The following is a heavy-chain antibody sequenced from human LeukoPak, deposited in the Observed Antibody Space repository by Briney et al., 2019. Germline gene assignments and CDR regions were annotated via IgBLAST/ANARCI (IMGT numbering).Heavy chain of an antibody. V-gene: IGHV3-23*01. CDR2: ISGSGGST. D-gene: IGHD4-23*01. Sequence: GGSLRLSCAASGFTFSSYAMSWVRQAPGKGLEWVSAISGSGGSTYYADSVKGRFTISRDNSKNTLYLQMNSLRAEDTAVYYCAKGVVTPGYYYYYMDVWGKGTTVTVSS. CDR3: AKGVVTPGYYYYYMDV. J-gene: IGHJ6*03. CDR1: GFTFSSYA.